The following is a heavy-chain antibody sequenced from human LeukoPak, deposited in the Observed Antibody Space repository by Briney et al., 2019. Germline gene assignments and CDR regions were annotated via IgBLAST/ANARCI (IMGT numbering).Heavy chain of an antibody. Sequence: SETLSLTCTVSGYSISSGYYWGWIRQPPGKGLEWIGSIYHSGSTYYNPSLKSRVTISVDTSKNQFSLKLSSVTAADTAVYYCARDLSYYGPQNYFDYWGQGTLVTVSS. J-gene: IGHJ4*02. V-gene: IGHV4-38-2*02. D-gene: IGHD3-10*01. CDR3: ARDLSYYGPQNYFDY. CDR2: IYHSGST. CDR1: GYSISSGYY.